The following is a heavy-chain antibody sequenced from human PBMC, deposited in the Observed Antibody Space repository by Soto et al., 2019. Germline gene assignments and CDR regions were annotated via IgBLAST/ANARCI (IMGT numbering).Heavy chain of an antibody. Sequence: ASLKVSCKASGYTFTSYAMHWVRQAPGQRLEWMGWINAGNGNTKYSQKFQGRVTITRDTSASTAYMELSSLRSEDTAVYYCARDSSGWYTGLDYWGQGTLVTVSS. CDR2: INAGNGNT. CDR3: ARDSSGWYTGLDY. J-gene: IGHJ4*02. D-gene: IGHD6-19*01. CDR1: GYTFTSYA. V-gene: IGHV1-3*01.